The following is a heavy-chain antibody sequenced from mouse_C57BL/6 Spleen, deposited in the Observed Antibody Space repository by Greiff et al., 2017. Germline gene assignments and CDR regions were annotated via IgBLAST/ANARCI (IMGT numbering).Heavy chain of an antibody. D-gene: IGHD2-2*01. CDR2: IRLKSDNYAT. CDR3: TGDYGYDWYFDV. Sequence: EVKVEESGGGLVQPGGSMKLSCVASGFTFSNYWMNWVRQSPEKGLEWVAQIRLKSDNYATHYAESVKGRFTISRDDSKSSVYLQMNNLRAEDTGIYYCTGDYGYDWYFDVWGTGTTVTVSS. V-gene: IGHV6-3*01. CDR1: GFTFSNYW. J-gene: IGHJ1*03.